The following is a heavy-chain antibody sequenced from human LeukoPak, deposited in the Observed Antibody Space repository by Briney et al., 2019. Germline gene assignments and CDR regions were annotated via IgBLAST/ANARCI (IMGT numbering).Heavy chain of an antibody. CDR1: GFTFSTYN. CDR3: ARDLTAHSYGYIEAFDI. D-gene: IGHD5-18*01. CDR2: ISSSSSYI. V-gene: IGHV3-21*01. Sequence: GSLRLSCSASGFTFSTYNMNWVRQAPGKGLEWVSSISSSSSYIYYADSVKGRFTISRDNAKNSLYLQMNSLRAEDTAVYYCARDLTAHSYGYIEAFDIWGQGTMVTVSS. J-gene: IGHJ3*02.